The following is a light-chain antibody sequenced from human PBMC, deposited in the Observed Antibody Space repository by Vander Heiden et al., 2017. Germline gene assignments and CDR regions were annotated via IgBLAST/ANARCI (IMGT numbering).Light chain of an antibody. Sequence: EIVLTQSPATLSLSPGERATLSCRASQSVSSYLAWYQQKPGQAPRLLIYDASNRATGIPARFSGSGSRTDFTLTSSSLEPEDFAVYYWQQRSNLLTFGGGTKVXIK. CDR1: QSVSSY. V-gene: IGKV3-11*01. CDR2: DAS. J-gene: IGKJ4*01. CDR3: QQRSNLLT.